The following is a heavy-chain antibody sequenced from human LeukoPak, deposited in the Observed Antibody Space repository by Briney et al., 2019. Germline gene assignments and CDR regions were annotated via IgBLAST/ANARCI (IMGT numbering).Heavy chain of an antibody. Sequence: GGSLRLSCAASGFTVSSNHMRWVRQAPGKGLEWVSLIYAGGSTYYADSVKGRFTISRDNSKNTLYLQMNSLRVEDTAVYYCAREMATVSRAFSFDYWGQGTLVTVPS. CDR1: GFTVSSNH. V-gene: IGHV3-53*01. D-gene: IGHD5-24*01. J-gene: IGHJ4*02. CDR3: AREMATVSRAFSFDY. CDR2: IYAGGST.